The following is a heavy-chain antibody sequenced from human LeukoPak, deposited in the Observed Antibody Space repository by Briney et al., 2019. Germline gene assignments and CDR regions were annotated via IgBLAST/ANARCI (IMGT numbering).Heavy chain of an antibody. D-gene: IGHD3-3*01. CDR2: INSDGSTT. CDR3: AKDKSSYDFWSGKGDY. V-gene: IGHV3-74*01. J-gene: IGHJ4*02. CDR1: GFTFSSYW. Sequence: GGSLRLSCVVSGFTFSSYWMHWVRQAPGKGLLWVSHINSDGSTTTYADSVKGRFTISRDNSKNTLYLQMNSLRAEDTAVYYCAKDKSSYDFWSGKGDYWGQGTLVTVSS.